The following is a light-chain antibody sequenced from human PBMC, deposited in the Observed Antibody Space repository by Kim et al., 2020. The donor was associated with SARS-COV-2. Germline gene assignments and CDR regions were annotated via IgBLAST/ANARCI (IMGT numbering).Light chain of an antibody. J-gene: IGKJ2*01. V-gene: IGKV3-20*01. CDR3: QQYGSSPPVT. CDR2: GAS. Sequence: SPGERATLPCRASQSVSSRYLAWYQQKPGQAPRLLIYGASSRATGIPDRFSGSGAGTDFTLTISRLEPEDFAVYYCQQYGSSPPVTFGQGTKLEI. CDR1: QSVSSRY.